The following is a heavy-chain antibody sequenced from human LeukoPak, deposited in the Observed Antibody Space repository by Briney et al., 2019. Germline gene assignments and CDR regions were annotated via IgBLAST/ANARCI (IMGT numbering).Heavy chain of an antibody. V-gene: IGHV3-23*01. D-gene: IGHD2-15*01. J-gene: IGHJ6*03. CDR2: ISGTGGTT. CDR3: AKNGDRGAYCSGGSCYPYYYYYMSV. Sequence: GGSLRLSCAASGFTFSSYGMSWVRQAPGEGLEWVSAISGTGGTTYYADSVKGRFTISRDNSKNTLYLQMNSLRAEDTAVYYCAKNGDRGAYCSGGSCYPYYYYYMSVWGKGTTVTISS. CDR1: GFTFSSYG.